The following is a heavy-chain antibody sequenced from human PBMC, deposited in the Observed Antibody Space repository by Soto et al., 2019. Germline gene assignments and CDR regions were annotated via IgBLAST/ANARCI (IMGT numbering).Heavy chain of an antibody. CDR3: ARKYSGYDLSYYYYGMDV. CDR2: IIPIFGTA. Sequence: QVQLVQSGAEVKKPGSSVKVSCKASGGTFSSYAISWVRQAPGQGLEWMGGIIPIFGTANYAQKFQGRVTITADESTSTAYMELSSLRSEDTAVYYCARKYSGYDLSYYYYGMDVCGQGTTVTVSS. CDR1: GGTFSSYA. V-gene: IGHV1-69*01. J-gene: IGHJ6*02. D-gene: IGHD5-12*01.